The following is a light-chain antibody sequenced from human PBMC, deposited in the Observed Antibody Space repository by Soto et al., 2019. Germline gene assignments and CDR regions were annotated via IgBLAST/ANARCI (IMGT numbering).Light chain of an antibody. J-gene: IGLJ3*02. CDR1: SSDVGAHNY. CDR2: DIN. CDR3: SSYAGGNNSV. V-gene: IGLV2-8*01. Sequence: QSALTQPPSASGSPGQSLTLSCTGTSSDVGAHNYVSWYQQNPGKAPQLMLYDINNRPSGVPDRFSGSKSGNTAALTVSGLQAEDEADYYCSSYAGGNNSVFGGGTKLTVL.